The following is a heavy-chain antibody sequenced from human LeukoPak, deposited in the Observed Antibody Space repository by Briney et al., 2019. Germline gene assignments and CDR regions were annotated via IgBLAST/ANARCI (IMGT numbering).Heavy chain of an antibody. J-gene: IGHJ6*02. Sequence: SETLSLTCTVSGGSISSYYWSWIRPPPGKGLEWIGYIYYSGSTNYNPSLKSRVTISVDTSKNQFSLKLSSVTAADTAVYYCARAIVYCSSTSCYRAYYYYGMDVWGQGTTVTVSS. CDR1: GGSISSYY. D-gene: IGHD2-2*02. V-gene: IGHV4-59*01. CDR3: ARAIVYCSSTSCYRAYYYYGMDV. CDR2: IYYSGST.